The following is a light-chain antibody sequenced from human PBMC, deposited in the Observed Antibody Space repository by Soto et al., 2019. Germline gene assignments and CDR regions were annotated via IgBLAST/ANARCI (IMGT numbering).Light chain of an antibody. CDR1: SGHSSYA. V-gene: IGLV4-69*01. CDR2: VNSDGSH. CDR3: QTWGTGIRV. J-gene: IGLJ2*01. Sequence: QLVLTQSPSASASLGASVKLTCTLSSGHSSYAIAWHQQQPEKGPRYLMKVNSDGSHNKGDGIPDRFSGSSSGAERYLTISVLLSEDEADYYCQTWGTGIRVFGGGTKLTVL.